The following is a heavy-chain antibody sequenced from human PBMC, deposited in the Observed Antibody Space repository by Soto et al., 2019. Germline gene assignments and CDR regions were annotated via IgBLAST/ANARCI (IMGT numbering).Heavy chain of an antibody. J-gene: IGHJ4*02. D-gene: IGHD3-10*01. CDR2: VNLDGSEK. V-gene: IGHV3-7*01. Sequence: EVQLVESGGGLVQPGGSLRLSCAASGFTFSSHWMSWVRQAPGKGLEWVANVNLDGSEKYYVDSVKGRFTISRDNAKNSLYLQMNSLRAEDTAVYYCARDYYFRSGSVDYWGQGTLVIVSS. CDR1: GFTFSSHW. CDR3: ARDYYFRSGSVDY.